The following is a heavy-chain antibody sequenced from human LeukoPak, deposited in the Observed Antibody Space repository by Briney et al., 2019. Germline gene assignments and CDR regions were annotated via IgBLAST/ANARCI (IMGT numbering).Heavy chain of an antibody. CDR2: IWYDGSNK. CDR3: AREGSTVVTPGYFDY. J-gene: IGHJ4*02. Sequence: GRSLRLSCAASGFTFSSYGMHWVRQAPGKGLEWVAVIWYDGSNKYYADSVKGRFTISRDNSKNTLYLQMNSLRAEDTAVYYCAREGSTVVTPGYFDYWGQGTLVTVSS. V-gene: IGHV3-33*01. D-gene: IGHD4-23*01. CDR1: GFTFSSYG.